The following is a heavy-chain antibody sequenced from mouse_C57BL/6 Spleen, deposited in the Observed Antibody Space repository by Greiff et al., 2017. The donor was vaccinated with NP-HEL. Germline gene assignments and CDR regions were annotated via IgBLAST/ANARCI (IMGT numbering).Heavy chain of an antibody. V-gene: IGHV10-1*01. Sequence: DVHLVESGGGLVQPKGSLKLSCAASGFSFNTYAMNWVRQAPGKGLEWVARIRSKSNNYATYYADSVKDRFTISRDDSESMLYLQMNNLKTEDTAMYYCVRQDYDYEAWFAYWGQGTLVTVSA. J-gene: IGHJ3*01. D-gene: IGHD2-4*01. CDR2: IRSKSNNYAT. CDR1: GFSFNTYA. CDR3: VRQDYDYEAWFAY.